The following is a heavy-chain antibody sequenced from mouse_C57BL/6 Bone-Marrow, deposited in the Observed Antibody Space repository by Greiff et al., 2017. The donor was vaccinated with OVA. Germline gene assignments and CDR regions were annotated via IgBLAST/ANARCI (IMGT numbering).Heavy chain of an antibody. CDR3: ARRALYYGSSYDWYFDV. D-gene: IGHD1-1*01. CDR1: GYTFTSYW. J-gene: IGHJ1*03. CDR2: IDPSDSYT. Sequence: QVQLQQPGAELVKPGASVKLSCKASGYTFTSYWMQWVKQRPGQGLEWIGEIDPSDSYTNYNQKFKGKGTLTVDKSSSTAYMQHSSLTSEDSAVYYCARRALYYGSSYDWYFDVWGTGTTVTVSS. V-gene: IGHV1-50*01.